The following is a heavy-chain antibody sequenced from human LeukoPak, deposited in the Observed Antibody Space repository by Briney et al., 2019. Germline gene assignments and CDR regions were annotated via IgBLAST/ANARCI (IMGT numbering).Heavy chain of an antibody. V-gene: IGHV3-23*01. CDR1: GFRFSNYA. CDR2: NIGSSGST. D-gene: IGHD5-12*01. CDR3: AKGGYDYVEIGYFDF. Sequence: GGSLRLSCAASGFRFSNYAMNWVRQAPGKGLEWVSVNIGSSGSTFYADSVKGRFTISRDNSKNTLYLQMNCLRDEDTAVYYCAKGGYDYVEIGYFDFWGQGTLVTVSS. J-gene: IGHJ4*02.